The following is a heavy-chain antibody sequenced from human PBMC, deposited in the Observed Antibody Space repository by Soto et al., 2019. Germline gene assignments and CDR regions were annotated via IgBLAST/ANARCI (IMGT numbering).Heavy chain of an antibody. CDR3: AGKNYDFWSGLDY. J-gene: IGHJ4*02. V-gene: IGHV4-31*03. D-gene: IGHD3-3*01. CDR2: IDYSGST. Sequence: QVQLQESGPGLVKPSQTLSLTCTVSGGSISSGGYYWSWIRQHPGKGLEWIGYIDYSGSTYYNPSLKSRVTTSVDTSKNQCSLKLSSVTAADTAVYYCAGKNYDFWSGLDYWGQGTTVTVSS. CDR1: GGSISSGGYY.